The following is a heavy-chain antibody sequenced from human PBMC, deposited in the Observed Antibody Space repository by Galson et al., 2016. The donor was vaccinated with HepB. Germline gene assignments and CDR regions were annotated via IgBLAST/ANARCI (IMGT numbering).Heavy chain of an antibody. V-gene: IGHV4-61*01. CDR1: GGSVSSGNHS. CDR2: VYYIGTT. CDR3: ARENILTGYSKYSYNGMYV. Sequence: SETLSLTCTVSGGSVSSGNHSWSWIRQPPGKGLEWIGYVYYIGTTKYNPSLRSRITISIDTSMNQFSLRGTSVTAADTAVYYCARENILTGYSKYSYNGMYVWGQGTTVTVSS. J-gene: IGHJ6*02. D-gene: IGHD3-9*01.